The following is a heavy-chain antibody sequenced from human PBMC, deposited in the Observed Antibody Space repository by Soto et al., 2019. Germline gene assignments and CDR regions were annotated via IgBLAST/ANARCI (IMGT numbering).Heavy chain of an antibody. CDR3: ARGTGRGSALGMDV. J-gene: IGHJ6*02. CDR2: IIANNGNT. Sequence: QGLEWMGWIIANNGNTNYAQKLQGRVTMTTDTSTSTAYMELRSLRSDDTAVYYCARGTGRGSALGMDVWGQGTTVTVSS. V-gene: IGHV1-18*01. D-gene: IGHD3-10*01.